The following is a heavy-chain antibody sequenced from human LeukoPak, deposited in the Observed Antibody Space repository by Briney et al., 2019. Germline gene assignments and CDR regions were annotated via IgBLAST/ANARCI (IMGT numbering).Heavy chain of an antibody. CDR3: ARAGSIVVVTPGAYYYYYGMDV. CDR1: GYTFTGYY. D-gene: IGHD3-22*01. Sequence: ASVKVSCKASGYTFTGYYMHWVRQAPGQGLEWMGIINPSGGSTSYAQKFQGRVTMTRDTSTSTVYMELSSLRSEDTAVYYCARAGSIVVVTPGAYYYYYGMDVWGQGTTVTVSS. V-gene: IGHV1-46*01. J-gene: IGHJ6*02. CDR2: INPSGGST.